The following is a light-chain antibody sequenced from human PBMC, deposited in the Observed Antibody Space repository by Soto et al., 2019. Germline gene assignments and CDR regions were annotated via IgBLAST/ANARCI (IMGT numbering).Light chain of an antibody. CDR1: QSISSW. CDR2: KAS. Sequence: DLQMTQSPSTLSASVGDRVTITCGASQSISSWLAWYQQKPGKAPKLLIYKASSLESGVPSRFSGSGSVTEFTLTISSLQPDDFATYYCQHYNTYPLTFGGGTKVEIK. V-gene: IGKV1-5*03. J-gene: IGKJ4*01. CDR3: QHYNTYPLT.